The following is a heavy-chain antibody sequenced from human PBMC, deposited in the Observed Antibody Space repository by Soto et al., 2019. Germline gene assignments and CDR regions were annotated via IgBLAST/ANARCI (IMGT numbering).Heavy chain of an antibody. CDR3: AKDRGIIVKAGDAFGV. Sequence: GGSLRLSCASSGFTLSMSAVNWVRQAPGKGLEWVSYISDGGDRTYYADSVKGRFTISRDRSKNTVSLQMDSLRAEDTAVYYCAKDRGIIVKAGDAFGVWGQGTKVTVSS. V-gene: IGHV3-23*01. J-gene: IGHJ3*01. D-gene: IGHD3-16*02. CDR1: GFTLSMSA. CDR2: ISDGGDRT.